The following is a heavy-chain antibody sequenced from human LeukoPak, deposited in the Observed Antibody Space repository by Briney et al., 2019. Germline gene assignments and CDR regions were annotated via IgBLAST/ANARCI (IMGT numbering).Heavy chain of an antibody. CDR1: GFTFSSYW. J-gene: IGHJ5*02. V-gene: IGHV3-74*01. CDR3: ARDPAPQGWFDL. CDR2: INTDGSRI. Sequence: GGSLRLSCAASGFTFSSYWMHWVRQAPGKGLVWVPRINTDGSRINYADSVKGRFTISRDNAKNTLYLQMNSLRVEETAVYYCARDPAPQGWFDLWGQGTLVTVSS.